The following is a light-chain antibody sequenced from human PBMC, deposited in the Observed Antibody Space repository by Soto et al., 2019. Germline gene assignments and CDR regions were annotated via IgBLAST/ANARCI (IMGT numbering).Light chain of an antibody. Sequence: QSALTQPASVSGSPGQSITISCTGTSSDVGGYNYVSWYQQHPDKAPKLVIYNVSNRPSGVSDRFSGSKSGNTASLIISGLQAEDEADYYCSSYTSISTVVFGGGPKLTVL. CDR3: SSYTSISTVV. J-gene: IGLJ2*01. CDR2: NVS. V-gene: IGLV2-14*03. CDR1: SSDVGGYNY.